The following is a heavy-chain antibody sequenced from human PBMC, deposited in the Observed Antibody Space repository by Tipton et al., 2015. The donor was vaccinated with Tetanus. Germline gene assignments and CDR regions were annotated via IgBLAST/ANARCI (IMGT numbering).Heavy chain of an antibody. Sequence: SLRLSCAASGFTFSSYGMHWVRQAPGKGLEWVAVIWYDGSNKYYADSVKGRFTISRDNSKNTLYLQMNSLRAEDTAVYYCARDPSIVVVVAATQPGGYYYYYGMDVWGQGTTVTVSS. D-gene: IGHD2-15*01. J-gene: IGHJ6*02. V-gene: IGHV3-33*01. CDR3: ARDPSIVVVVAATQPGGYYYYYGMDV. CDR2: IWYDGSNK. CDR1: GFTFSSYG.